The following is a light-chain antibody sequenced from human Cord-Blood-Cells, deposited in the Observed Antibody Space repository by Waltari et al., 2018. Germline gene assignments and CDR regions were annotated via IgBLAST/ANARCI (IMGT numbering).Light chain of an antibody. Sequence: QSVLTQPPSVSGAPGQRVTISCTGSSSNIGAGYDVHWYQQLPGTAPKLLIYGNSERPSGVPDRFSGSKSGTSASLSIAGLQAEDEADYYGQSYDSSLSGSRVFGGGTKLTVL. CDR2: GNS. CDR1: SSNIGAGYD. V-gene: IGLV1-40*01. CDR3: QSYDSSLSGSRV. J-gene: IGLJ3*02.